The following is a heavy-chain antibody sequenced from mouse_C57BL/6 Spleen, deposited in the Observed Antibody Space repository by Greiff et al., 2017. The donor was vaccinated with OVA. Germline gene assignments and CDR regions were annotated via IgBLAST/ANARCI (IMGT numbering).Heavy chain of an antibody. J-gene: IGHJ4*01. CDR2: IYPRSGNT. Sequence: VQLKESGAELARPGASVKLSCKASGYTFTSYGISWVKQRTGQGLEWIGAIYPRSGNTYYNEKFKGKATLTADKSSSTAYMELRSLTSEDSAVYFCAFYAMDYWGQGTSVTVSS. V-gene: IGHV1-81*01. CDR1: GYTFTSYG. CDR3: AFYAMDY.